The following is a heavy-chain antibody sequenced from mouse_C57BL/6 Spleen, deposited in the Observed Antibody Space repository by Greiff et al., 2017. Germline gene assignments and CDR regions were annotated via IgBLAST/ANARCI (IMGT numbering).Heavy chain of an antibody. V-gene: IGHV2-2*01. CDR2: IWSGGST. CDR3: ARNGRDFDY. J-gene: IGHJ2*01. CDR1: GFSLTSYG. Sequence: VQLVESGPGLVQPSQSLSITCTVSGFSLTSYGVHWVRQSPGKGLEWLGVIWSGGSTDYNAALISRLSISKDNSKSQVFFKMNSLQADDRAIYYCARNGRDFDYWGQGTTLTVSS.